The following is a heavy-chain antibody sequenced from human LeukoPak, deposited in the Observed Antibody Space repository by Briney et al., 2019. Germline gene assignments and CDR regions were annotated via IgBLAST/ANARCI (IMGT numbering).Heavy chain of an antibody. J-gene: IGHJ6*02. CDR1: GYTFTSYA. CDR2: INAGNGNT. V-gene: IGHV1-3*01. CDR3: ARDTPYSSSWYVGNYYYYGMDV. D-gene: IGHD6-13*01. Sequence: GASVKVSCKASGYTFTSYAMHWVRQAPGQRLEWMGWINAGNGNTKYSQKFQGRVTITRDTSASTAYMELSSLRSEDTAVYYCARDTPYSSSWYVGNYYYYGMDVWGQGTTVTVSS.